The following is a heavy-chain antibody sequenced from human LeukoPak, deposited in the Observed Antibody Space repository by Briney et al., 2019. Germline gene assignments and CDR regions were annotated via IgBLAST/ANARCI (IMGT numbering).Heavy chain of an antibody. Sequence: SETLSLTCAVSGYSISSGYYWGWIRQPPGKGLEWIGSIYHSGSTYYNPSLKSRVTISVDTSKNQFSLKLGSVTAADTAVYYCAREEDIAVDNFDYWGQGTLVTVSS. CDR3: AREEDIAVDNFDY. CDR2: IYHSGST. J-gene: IGHJ4*02. CDR1: GYSISSGYY. V-gene: IGHV4-38-2*02. D-gene: IGHD6-19*01.